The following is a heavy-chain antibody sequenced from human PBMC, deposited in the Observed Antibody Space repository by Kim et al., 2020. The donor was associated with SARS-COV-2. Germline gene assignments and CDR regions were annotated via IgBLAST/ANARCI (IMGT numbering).Heavy chain of an antibody. J-gene: IGHJ4*02. D-gene: IGHD1-26*01. Sequence: VKGRFTISRDKSKNTLYLQMNSRRAEDTAVYYCAKDPSRGRQWALLLIVYWGQGTLVTVSS. V-gene: IGHV3-23*01. CDR3: AKDPSRGRQWALLLIVY.